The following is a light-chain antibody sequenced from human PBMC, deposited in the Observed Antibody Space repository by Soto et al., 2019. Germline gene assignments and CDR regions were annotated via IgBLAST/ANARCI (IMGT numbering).Light chain of an antibody. CDR1: HIVSNSY. Sequence: EIVLTQSPGTLSLSPGERATLSCRASHIVSNSYLAWYQQKPGQAPRLLIYGASSRATGIPDRFSGSGSGTDFTLTISRLEPEDFAVYYCQQYGSSPPITFGQGTRLEI. CDR3: QQYGSSPPIT. CDR2: GAS. V-gene: IGKV3-20*01. J-gene: IGKJ5*01.